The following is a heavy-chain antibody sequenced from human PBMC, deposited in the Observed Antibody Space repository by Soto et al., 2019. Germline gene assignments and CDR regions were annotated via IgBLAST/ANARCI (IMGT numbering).Heavy chain of an antibody. CDR3: ARVPFVNFGDSVPFDY. V-gene: IGHV1-8*01. J-gene: IGHJ4*02. CDR1: GFTFTSYD. D-gene: IGHD4-17*01. CDR2: VNPNSGNT. Sequence: VQLLQSGAEVKKPGASVKVSCKTSGFTFTSYDINRVRQAPGQGLEWLGWVNPNSGNTDYAQKFQGRVTMTRNTSITTAYMELSSLRSEDTAVYYCARVPFVNFGDSVPFDYWGQGTLVTVSS.